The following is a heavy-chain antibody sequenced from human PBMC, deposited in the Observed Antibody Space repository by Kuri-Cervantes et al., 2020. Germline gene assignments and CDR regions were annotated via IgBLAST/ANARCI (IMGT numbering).Heavy chain of an antibody. D-gene: IGHD6-13*01. CDR3: ARGKFRRAAAPPLDFRARLTWFDP. V-gene: IGHV4-4*07. Sequence: SETLSLTCTVSGGSISSYYWSWIRQPAGKGLEWIGRIYTSGSTNYNPSLKSRVTISVDTSKNQFSLRLTSVTAADTAVYYCARGKFRRAAAPPLDFRARLTWFDPWGQGTLVTVSS. CDR1: GGSISSYY. J-gene: IGHJ5*02. CDR2: IYTSGST.